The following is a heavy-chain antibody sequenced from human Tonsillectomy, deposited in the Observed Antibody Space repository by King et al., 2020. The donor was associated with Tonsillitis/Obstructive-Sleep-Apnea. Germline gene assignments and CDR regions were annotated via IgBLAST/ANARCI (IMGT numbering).Heavy chain of an antibody. CDR1: GYTFTSYG. CDR2: ISAYNGNT. V-gene: IGHV1-18*01. Sequence: VQLVESGAEVKKPGASVKVSCKASGYTFTSYGISWVRQAPGQGLEWMGWISAYNGNTNYAQKLQGRVTMTTDTSTGTAYMELRSLRSDDTAVYYCARVKVVASYYYYGMDVWGQGTTVTVSS. J-gene: IGHJ6*02. CDR3: ARVKVVASYYYYGMDV. D-gene: IGHD2-15*01.